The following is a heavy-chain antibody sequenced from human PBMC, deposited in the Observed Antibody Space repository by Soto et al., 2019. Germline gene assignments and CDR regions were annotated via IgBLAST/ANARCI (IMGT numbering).Heavy chain of an antibody. CDR1: GGTFSTFG. Sequence: GASLKVSCKSSGGTFSTFGSMWVRQAPGQGLEWMGGIIPFFGTARYSQKFEDRITITADESTNTLYLQMNGLRAEDTALYYCAKDTYSRSWYFWGQGTLV. CDR3: AKDTYSRSWYF. CDR2: IIPFFGTA. D-gene: IGHD2-2*01. J-gene: IGHJ4*02. V-gene: IGHV1-69*13.